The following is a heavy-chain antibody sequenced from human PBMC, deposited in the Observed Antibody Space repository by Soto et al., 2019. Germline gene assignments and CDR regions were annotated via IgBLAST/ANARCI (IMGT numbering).Heavy chain of an antibody. CDR3: AREGYVGNAAAFDI. D-gene: IGHD5-12*01. V-gene: IGHV1-69*01. Sequence: QVQLVQSGAEVKKPGSSVKVSCKASGGTFSSYAISWVRQAPGQGLEWMGGIIPIFGTANYAQKFQGGVTITADESPSTAYRELSSLISEDTAVYYCAREGYVGNAAAFDIWGQGTMVTVSS. J-gene: IGHJ3*02. CDR2: IIPIFGTA. CDR1: GGTFSSYA.